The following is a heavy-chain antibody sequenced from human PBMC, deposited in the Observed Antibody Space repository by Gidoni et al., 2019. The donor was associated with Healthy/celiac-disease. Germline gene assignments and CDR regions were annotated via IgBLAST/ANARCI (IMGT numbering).Heavy chain of an antibody. CDR3: ARDELGIAAAGTPNAFDI. D-gene: IGHD6-13*01. J-gene: IGHJ3*02. CDR1: GFTVSSNY. CDR2: IYSGGST. Sequence: ASGFTVSSNYMSWVRQAPGKGLEWVSVIYSGGSTYYADSVKGRFTISRDNSKNTLYLQMNSLRAEDTAVYYCARDELGIAAAGTPNAFDIWAKGQWSPSLQ. V-gene: IGHV3-53*01.